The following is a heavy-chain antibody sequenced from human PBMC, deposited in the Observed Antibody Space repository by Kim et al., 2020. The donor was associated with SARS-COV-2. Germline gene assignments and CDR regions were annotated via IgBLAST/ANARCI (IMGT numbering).Heavy chain of an antibody. D-gene: IGHD6-13*01. J-gene: IGHJ4*02. Sequence: ASVKVSCKASGYTFTNYGLTWVRQAPGQGLEWMGWISTYNGNTKYAQKFQGRVTMTTDTSTGTGYMEFRSLRSDDTAFYYCARKLAVADFDYWGQGTVVTVSS. CDR1: GYTFTNYG. V-gene: IGHV1-18*01. CDR2: ISTYNGNT. CDR3: ARKLAVADFDY.